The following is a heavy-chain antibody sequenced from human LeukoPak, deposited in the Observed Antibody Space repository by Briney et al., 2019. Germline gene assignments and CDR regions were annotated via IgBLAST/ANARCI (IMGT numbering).Heavy chain of an antibody. J-gene: IGHJ4*02. CDR3: ARGEPTGEGYFDY. V-gene: IGHV3-66*01. CDR2: IYSGGSGGNT. D-gene: IGHD7-27*01. CDR1: GFTVSSNY. Sequence: GGSLRLSCAASGFTVSSNYMSWFRQAPGKGLEWVSIIYSGGSGGNTYYTDSVEGRFTISRDNSKNTLYLQMNSLRAEDTAVYYCARGEPTGEGYFDYWGQGTLVTVSS.